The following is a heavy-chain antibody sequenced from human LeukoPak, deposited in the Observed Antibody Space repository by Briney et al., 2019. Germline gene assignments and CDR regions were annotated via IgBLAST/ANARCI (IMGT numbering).Heavy chain of an antibody. V-gene: IGHV3-15*01. D-gene: IGHD4-11*01. CDR2: IKSKTDGGTT. J-gene: IGHJ4*02. CDR3: TTGVSYSNWGLFDY. Sequence: GGSLRLSCAASGFTFSNAWMTWVRQAPGKGLEWVGRIKSKTDGGTTDYAAPVKGGFTISRDDSKNTLYLQMNSLKTEDTAVYYCTTGVSYSNWGLFDYWGQGTLVTVPS. CDR1: GFTFSNAW.